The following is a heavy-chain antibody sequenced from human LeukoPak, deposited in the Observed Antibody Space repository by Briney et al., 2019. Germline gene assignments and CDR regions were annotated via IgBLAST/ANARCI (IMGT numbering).Heavy chain of an antibody. J-gene: IGHJ3*01. D-gene: IGHD6-6*01. CDR3: ARSSYSSSSSV. CDR1: GFTFRDYY. V-gene: IGHV3-11*01. CDR2: ISSSGNTI. Sequence: GGSLRLSCAASGFTFRDYYMSWLRQAPGKGLEWVSYISSSGNTIYYADSVKGRFTISRDNAKNSLYLQMNSLRAEDTAVYYCARSSYSSSSSVWGQGTMVTVSS.